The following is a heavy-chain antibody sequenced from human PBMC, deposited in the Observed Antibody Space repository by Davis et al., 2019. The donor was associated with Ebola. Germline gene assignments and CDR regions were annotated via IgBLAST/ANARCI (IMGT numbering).Heavy chain of an antibody. D-gene: IGHD5-18*01. CDR2: ISYDGRNK. Sequence: GGSLRLSCAASGFTFSSYAMHWVRQAPGKGLEWVAVISYDGRNKYYADSVKGRFTISRDNSKNTLYLQMNSLRAEDTAVYYCAKGYSYGKIDYWGQGTLVTVSS. V-gene: IGHV3-30*04. CDR1: GFTFSSYA. CDR3: AKGYSYGKIDY. J-gene: IGHJ4*02.